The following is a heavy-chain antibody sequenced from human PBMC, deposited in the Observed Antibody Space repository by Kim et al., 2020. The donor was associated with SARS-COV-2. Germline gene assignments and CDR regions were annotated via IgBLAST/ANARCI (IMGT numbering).Heavy chain of an antibody. CDR3: AKVEAVTSLWNYMGV. D-gene: IGHD2-21*02. V-gene: IGHV3-23*01. Sequence: GGSLRLSCAASGLSFSKNAMSWVRQAPGKGLEWVSGISDSGRRTYHADSVKGRFIISRDNSKNTLYLQMNSLRAGDTAVYYCAKVEAVTSLWNYMGVWGEGTTVTVSS. J-gene: IGHJ6*03. CDR2: ISDSGRRT. CDR1: GLSFSKNA.